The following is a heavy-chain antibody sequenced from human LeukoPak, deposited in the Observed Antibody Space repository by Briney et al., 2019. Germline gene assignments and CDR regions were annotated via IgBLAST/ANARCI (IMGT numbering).Heavy chain of an antibody. Sequence: PSETLPLTCTVSGVSISSDYWSWIRLPPGKGLEWIGYIYYSGSSNYNPSLKSRVTMSVDTSKNRFSLKLTSVTAADTAVYYCARRLRQNLFDPWGQGTLVTVSS. J-gene: IGHJ5*02. CDR2: IYYSGSS. V-gene: IGHV4-59*08. CDR3: ARRLRQNLFDP. D-gene: IGHD4-17*01. CDR1: GVSISSDY.